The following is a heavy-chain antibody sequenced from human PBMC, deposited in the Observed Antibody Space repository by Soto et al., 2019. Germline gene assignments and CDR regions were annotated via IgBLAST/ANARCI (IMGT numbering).Heavy chain of an antibody. CDR2: INHSGST. CDR1: GGSFSGYY. CDR3: ARGSGEFMIVVVDAFDI. D-gene: IGHD3-22*01. J-gene: IGHJ3*02. V-gene: IGHV4-34*01. Sequence: SETLSLTCAVYGGSFSGYYWSWIRQPPGKGLEWIGEINHSGSTNYNPSLKSRVTISVDTSKNQFSLKLSSVTAADTAVYYCARGSGEFMIVVVDAFDIWGQGTMVTVSS.